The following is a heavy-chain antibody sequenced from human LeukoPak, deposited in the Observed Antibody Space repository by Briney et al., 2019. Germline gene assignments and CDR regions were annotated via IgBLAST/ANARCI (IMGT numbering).Heavy chain of an antibody. V-gene: IGHV3-30*18. CDR1: GFTFSSYG. CDR2: ISYDGSNK. D-gene: IGHD3-3*01. Sequence: GGSLRLSCAASGFTFSSYGMHWVRQAPGKGLEWVAVISYDGSNKYYADSVKGRFTISRDNSKNTLYLQMNSLRAEDTAVYYCAKDTLRFLEWLLYLFDYWGQGTLVTVSS. CDR3: AKDTLRFLEWLLYLFDY. J-gene: IGHJ4*02.